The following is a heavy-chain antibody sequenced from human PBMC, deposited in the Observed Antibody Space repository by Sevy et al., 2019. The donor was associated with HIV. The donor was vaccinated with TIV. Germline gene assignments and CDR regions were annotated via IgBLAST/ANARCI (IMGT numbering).Heavy chain of an antibody. J-gene: IGHJ4*02. CDR2: IYLGDPDT. D-gene: IGHD4-17*01. Sequence: GESLKISCKGSGYSFTSYWIGWVRQMPGKGLEWMGIIYLGDPDTRYSPSFQAQVTISADKSSNTAYLQWSSLKASDTAMYYCARPYGDYADYYFDYWGQGTLVTVSS. CDR3: ARPYGDYADYYFDY. CDR1: GYSFTSYW. V-gene: IGHV5-51*01.